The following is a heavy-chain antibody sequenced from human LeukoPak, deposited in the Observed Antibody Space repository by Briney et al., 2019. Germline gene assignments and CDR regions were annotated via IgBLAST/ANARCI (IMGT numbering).Heavy chain of an antibody. J-gene: IGHJ3*02. CDR1: VDSISTYY. Sequence: SETLSLTCTVSVDSISTYYWTWIRQPPGKGLEWVGYIFNSGSTNYNPSLKSRVTISVDTSKNQFSLKLSSVTAADTAVYYCARPGVGSGRYGAFDIWGQGTVVTVSS. D-gene: IGHD5-18*01. V-gene: IGHV4-59*08. CDR3: ARPGVGSGRYGAFDI. CDR2: IFNSGST.